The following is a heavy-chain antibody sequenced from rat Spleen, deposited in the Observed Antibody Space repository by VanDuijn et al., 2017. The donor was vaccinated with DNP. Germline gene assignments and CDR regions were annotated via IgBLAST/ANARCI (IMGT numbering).Heavy chain of an antibody. CDR1: GFTLKNYW. CDR2: ITSSGSDT. D-gene: IGHD1-1*01. CDR3: ARDQRLQWDYFDY. J-gene: IGHJ2*01. Sequence: EVQLVESGGGLVQPGRSLKLSCVATGFTLKNYWMTWIRQVPGKGLEWFASITSSGSDTYYPDSVKGRFTISRDNARNTLYLQMDSLRSEDTATYYCARDQRLQWDYFDYWGQGVMVTVSS. V-gene: IGHV5-31*01.